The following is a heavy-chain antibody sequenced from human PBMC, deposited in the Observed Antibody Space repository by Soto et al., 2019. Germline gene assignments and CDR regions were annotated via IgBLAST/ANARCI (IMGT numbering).Heavy chain of an antibody. CDR1: GDSVGNQY. J-gene: IGHJ6*03. CDR3: ARTLDYGHMDV. CDR2: IYRSGST. Sequence: PSETLSLTCTVSGDSVGNQYWSWIRRPPGRGLEWIGYIYRSGSTKYNPSLKSRLTISVDTSKNQFSLKLSSVTAADTAVYYCARTLDYGHMDVWGKGTTVTFPS. V-gene: IGHV4-4*09. D-gene: IGHD3-16*01.